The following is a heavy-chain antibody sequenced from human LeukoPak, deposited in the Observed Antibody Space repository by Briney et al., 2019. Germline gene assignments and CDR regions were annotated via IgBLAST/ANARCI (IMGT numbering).Heavy chain of an antibody. CDR1: GFTFSDYY. CDR2: ISGSSSFT. CDR3: ARDVGIRYFVY. V-gene: IGHV3-11*06. Sequence: GGSLRLSCAASGFTFSDYYMSWIRQAPGKGLEWVSYISGSSSFTKYADSVKGRFTISRDDSKNTLYLQMNSLRAEDTAVYYCARDVGIRYFVYWGQGTLITVSS. J-gene: IGHJ4*02. D-gene: IGHD7-27*01.